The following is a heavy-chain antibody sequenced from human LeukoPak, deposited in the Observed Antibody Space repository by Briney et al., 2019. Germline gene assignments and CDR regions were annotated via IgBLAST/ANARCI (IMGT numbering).Heavy chain of an antibody. D-gene: IGHD5/OR15-5a*01. J-gene: IGHJ4*02. Sequence: PSQTLSLTCTVSGGSISSGGYYWSWVRQHPGKGLEWIGYIYYSGSTYYNPSLESRVNISMDTSENQFSLKLSSVTAADTAVYYCARGGTLSTFGYWGQGTLVTVSS. CDR3: ARGGTLSTFGY. V-gene: IGHV4-31*03. CDR2: IYYSGST. CDR1: GGSISSGGYY.